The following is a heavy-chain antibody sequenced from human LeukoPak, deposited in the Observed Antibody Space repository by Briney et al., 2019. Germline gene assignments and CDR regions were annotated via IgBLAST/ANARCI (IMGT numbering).Heavy chain of an antibody. Sequence: GGSLRLSCAASEFTVGANYMNWVRQAPEKGLEWVSVIYSGGTTYYADSVKGRFTISRDNSKNTLYLQMNSLRAEDTAVYYCARLSSRGSLYYYYGMDVWGQGTTVTVSS. D-gene: IGHD3-16*01. CDR3: ARLSSRGSLYYYYGMDV. J-gene: IGHJ6*02. CDR2: IYSGGTT. V-gene: IGHV3-66*04. CDR1: EFTVGANY.